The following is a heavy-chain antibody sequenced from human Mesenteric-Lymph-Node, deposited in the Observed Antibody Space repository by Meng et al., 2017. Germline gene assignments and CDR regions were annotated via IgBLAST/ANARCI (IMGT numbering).Heavy chain of an antibody. Sequence: QVQLQESGPGLVKPSDTLSLTCAVSGYSISSSNWWGWIRQPPGKGLEWIGYIYYSGSTYYNPSLKSRVTMSVDTSKNQFSLKLSSVTAVDTAVYYCASGRKYCSSTSCYGQFDYWGQGTLVTVSS. V-gene: IGHV4-28*01. J-gene: IGHJ4*02. CDR2: IYYSGST. CDR1: GYSISSSNW. D-gene: IGHD2-2*01. CDR3: ASGRKYCSSTSCYGQFDY.